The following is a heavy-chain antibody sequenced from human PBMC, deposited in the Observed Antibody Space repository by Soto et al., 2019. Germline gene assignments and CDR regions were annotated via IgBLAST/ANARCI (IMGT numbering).Heavy chain of an antibody. CDR1: GFTFSNYN. V-gene: IGHV3-21*01. CDR3: ARNDEGGSRS. CDR2: ISTGSDYI. Sequence: EVQLVESGGGLVKPGGSLRLSCVASGFTFSNYNMNWVRQAPGKGLEWVSSISTGSDYIVYADSMKGRFTISRDNAKNSLYLEMSSLRVEDRAVYFCARNDEGGSRSWGQGTLVTVSS. J-gene: IGHJ4*02. D-gene: IGHD2-2*01.